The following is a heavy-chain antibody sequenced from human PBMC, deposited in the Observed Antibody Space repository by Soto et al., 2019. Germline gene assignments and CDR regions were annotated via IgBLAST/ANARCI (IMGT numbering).Heavy chain of an antibody. CDR1: GFTFSSYA. CDR3: AKDPVLWFGEWVDY. D-gene: IGHD3-10*01. J-gene: IGHJ4*02. Sequence: EVQLLESGGGLVQPGGSLRLSCAASGFTFSSYAMSWVRQAPGKVLEWVSAISGSGGSTYYADSVKGRFTISRDNSKNTLYLQMNSLRAEDTAVYYCAKDPVLWFGEWVDYWGQGTLVTVSS. CDR2: ISGSGGST. V-gene: IGHV3-23*01.